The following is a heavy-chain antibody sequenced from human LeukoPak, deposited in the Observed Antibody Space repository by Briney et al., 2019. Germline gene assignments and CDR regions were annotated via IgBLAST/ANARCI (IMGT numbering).Heavy chain of an antibody. CDR3: ARENYYGSGSYYSFDY. CDR2: IYYSGST. D-gene: IGHD3-10*01. Sequence: PSETLSLTCTVSGGSISSYYWSWIRQPPGKGLEWIGDIYYSGSTNYNPSLKSRVTISVDTSKNQFSLKLSSVTAADTAVYYCARENYYGSGSYYSFDYWGQGTLVTVSS. J-gene: IGHJ4*02. V-gene: IGHV4-59*01. CDR1: GGSISSYY.